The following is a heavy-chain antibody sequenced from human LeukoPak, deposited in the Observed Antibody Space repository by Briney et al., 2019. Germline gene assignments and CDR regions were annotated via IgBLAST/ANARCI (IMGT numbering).Heavy chain of an antibody. CDR2: INTNTGNP. D-gene: IGHD3-10*01. J-gene: IGHJ5*02. V-gene: IGHV7-4-1*02. CDR1: GYTFTSYG. Sequence: ASVKVSCKASGYTFTSYGISWVRQAPGQGLEWMGWINTNTGNPTYAQGFTGRFVSSLDTSVNTAYLQITSLKAEDTAVYYCARDPIYYYGSGSYSNWFDPWGQGTLVTVSS. CDR3: ARDPIYYYGSGSYSNWFDP.